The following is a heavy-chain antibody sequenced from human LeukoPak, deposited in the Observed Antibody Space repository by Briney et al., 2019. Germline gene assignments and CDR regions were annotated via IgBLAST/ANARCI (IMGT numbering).Heavy chain of an antibody. CDR2: ISSSSSYI. V-gene: IGHV3-21*01. J-gene: IGHJ4*02. CDR1: GFTFSSYS. D-gene: IGHD3-3*01. Sequence: GGSLRLSCADSGFTFSSYSMNWVRQAPGKGLEWVSSISSSSSYIYYADSVKGRFTISRDNAKNSLYLQMNSLRAEDTAVYYCARDVRFLEWPFDYWGQGTLVTVSS. CDR3: ARDVRFLEWPFDY.